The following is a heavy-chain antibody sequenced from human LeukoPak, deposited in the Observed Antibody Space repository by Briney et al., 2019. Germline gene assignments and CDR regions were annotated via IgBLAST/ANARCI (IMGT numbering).Heavy chain of an antibody. Sequence: SETLSLTCAVYSGSFSGYYWSWIRQPPGKGLEWIGEINHSGSTNYNPSLKSRVTISVDTSKNQFSLKLSSVTAADTAVYYCARAFLGLLGWNWFDPWGQGTLVTVSS. D-gene: IGHD1-26*01. V-gene: IGHV4-34*01. J-gene: IGHJ5*02. CDR3: ARAFLGLLGWNWFDP. CDR1: SGSFSGYY. CDR2: INHSGST.